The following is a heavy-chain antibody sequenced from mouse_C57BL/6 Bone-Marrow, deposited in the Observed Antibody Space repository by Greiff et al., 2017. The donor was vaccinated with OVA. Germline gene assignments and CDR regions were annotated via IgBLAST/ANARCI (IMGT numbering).Heavy chain of an antibody. CDR1: GFTFSDYG. D-gene: IGHD1-1*01. CDR3: ARNYYGSSSPFAY. Sequence: EVQVVESGGGLVKPGGSLKLSCAASGFTFSDYGMHWVRQAPEKGLEWVAYISSGSSTIYYADTVKGRFTISRDNAKNTLFLQMTSLRSEDTAMYYCARNYYGSSSPFAYWGQGTLVTVSA. J-gene: IGHJ3*01. CDR2: ISSGSSTI. V-gene: IGHV5-17*01.